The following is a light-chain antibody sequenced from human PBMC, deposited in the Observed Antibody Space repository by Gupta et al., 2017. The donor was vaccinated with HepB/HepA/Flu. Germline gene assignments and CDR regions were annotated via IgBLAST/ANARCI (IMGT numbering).Light chain of an antibody. CDR1: QGVNNY. V-gene: IGKV1-16*02. CDR2: FAS. J-gene: IGKJ4*01. CDR3: HQYDSFPNS. Sequence: DIQMTQSPSSLSASVGDTVTITCRASQGVNNYLAWFQQKPGEAPKSLIHFASSLQSGVPSKFSGSGSGTNFTLTISVLHPEDFATYYCHQYDSFPNSFGGGTKVEI.